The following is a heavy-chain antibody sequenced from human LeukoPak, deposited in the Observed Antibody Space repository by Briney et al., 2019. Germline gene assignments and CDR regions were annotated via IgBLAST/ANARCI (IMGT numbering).Heavy chain of an antibody. D-gene: IGHD2-15*01. J-gene: IGHJ5*02. Sequence: SETLSLTCAVYGGSFSGNWWSWVRQPPGKGLEWIGEVYHSGSTNYNPSLKSRVTISVDKSKNQFSLKLSSVTAADTAVYYCARVSCSGGSCYRGGFDPWGQGTLVTVSS. CDR1: GGSFSGNW. V-gene: IGHV4-4*02. CDR2: VYHSGST. CDR3: ARVSCSGGSCYRGGFDP.